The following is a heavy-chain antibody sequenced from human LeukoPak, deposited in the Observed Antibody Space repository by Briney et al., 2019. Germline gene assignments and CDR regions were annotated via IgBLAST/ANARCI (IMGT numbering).Heavy chain of an antibody. D-gene: IGHD3-10*01. CDR2: IRYDGSNT. Sequence: GGSLRLSCAASGFTFKTYGMHWVRQAPGNGLEWAAFIRYDGSNTYYADSVKGRFTISRDNSKHTLYLQMNSLRAEDTAMYYCARDEKTYYYAAWGQGTLVTVSS. CDR3: ARDEKTYYYAA. CDR1: GFTFKTYG. J-gene: IGHJ5*02. V-gene: IGHV3-30*02.